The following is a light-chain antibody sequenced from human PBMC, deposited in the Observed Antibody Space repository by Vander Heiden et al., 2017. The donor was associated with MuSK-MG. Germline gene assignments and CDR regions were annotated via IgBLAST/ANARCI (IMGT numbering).Light chain of an antibody. Sequence: DIQMTQSPSSLSAAVGDKLTITCRASQGISNYLACYQQKQGKVPKLLIYAASTLQSGVPSRFSGSGSGTDFTLTISSLQTEDVATYYCQKYNSALFTFGHGTKVDIK. J-gene: IGKJ3*01. CDR2: AAS. CDR1: QGISNY. CDR3: QKYNSALFT. V-gene: IGKV1-27*01.